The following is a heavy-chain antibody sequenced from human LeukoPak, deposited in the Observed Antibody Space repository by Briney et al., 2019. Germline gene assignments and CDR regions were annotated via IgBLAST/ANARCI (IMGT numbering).Heavy chain of an antibody. V-gene: IGHV3-23*01. D-gene: IGHD3-9*01. CDR2: ISGSGMST. CDR1: GFTFADYG. Sequence: PGGSLRLSCVASGFTFADYGMNWVRQAPGKGLEWVSGISGSGMSTYYADSVQGRFTVSRDNSKSTMYLQMDSLRADDTAVYYCAKRSNYDISGYYYMDVWGKGTTVTVSS. J-gene: IGHJ6*03. CDR3: AKRSNYDISGYYYMDV.